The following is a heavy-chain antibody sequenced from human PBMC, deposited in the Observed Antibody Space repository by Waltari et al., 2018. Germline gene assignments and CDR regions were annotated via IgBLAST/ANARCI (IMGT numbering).Heavy chain of an antibody. V-gene: IGHV3-23*01. D-gene: IGHD6-6*01. J-gene: IGHJ6*03. CDR1: GFTFSSYA. CDR2: ITGSGGST. CDR3: AKDAYESNSFYYYYYYMDV. Sequence: EVQLLESGGGLVQPGGSLRLSCAASGFTFSSYAMSWVSQAPGKGLEWVSDITGSGGSTNYAESVKGRFNISRDNSKNTLYLQMNSLRAEDTAIYYCAKDAYESNSFYYYYYYMDVWGKGTTVTVSS.